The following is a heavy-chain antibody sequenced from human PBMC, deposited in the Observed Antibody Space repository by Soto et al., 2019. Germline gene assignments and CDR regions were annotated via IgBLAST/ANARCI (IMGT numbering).Heavy chain of an antibody. Sequence: SETLSLTCTVSGGSISSGDYYWSWIRQPPGKGLEWIGYIYYSGSTYYNPSLKSRVTISVDTSKNQFSLKLSSVTAADTAVYYWARDLSGYFDYGMDVWGQGTTVTFSS. V-gene: IGHV4-30-4*01. CDR2: IYYSGST. D-gene: IGHD3-22*01. CDR1: GGSISSGDYY. CDR3: ARDLSGYFDYGMDV. J-gene: IGHJ6*02.